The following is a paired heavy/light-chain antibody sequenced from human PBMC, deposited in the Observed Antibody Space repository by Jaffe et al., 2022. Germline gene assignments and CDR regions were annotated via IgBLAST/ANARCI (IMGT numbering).Heavy chain of an antibody. CDR2: TRNKANSYTT. CDR3: ARARGYSYGGGFFDY. J-gene: IGHJ4*02. CDR1: GFTFSDYY. Sequence: EVQVVESGGGLVQPGGSLRLSCAAFGFTFSDYYMDWVRQAPGRGLEWVGRTRNKANSYTTEYAASVKGRFTISRDDSKNSLYLQMNSLRTEDTAVYYCARARGYSYGGGFFDYWGQGTLVTVSS. D-gene: IGHD5-18*01. V-gene: IGHV3-72*01.
Light chain of an antibody. CDR2: END. CDR1: SSNIGNSY. J-gene: IGLJ2*01. Sequence: QSVLTQPPSVSAAPGQKVTISCSGSSSNIGNSYVSWYQQLPGTAPKLLIYENDKRPSGIPDRFSGSKSGTSATLGITGLQTGDEADYYCGTWDSSLSAVVFGGGTKLTVL. V-gene: IGLV1-51*02. CDR3: GTWDSSLSAVV.